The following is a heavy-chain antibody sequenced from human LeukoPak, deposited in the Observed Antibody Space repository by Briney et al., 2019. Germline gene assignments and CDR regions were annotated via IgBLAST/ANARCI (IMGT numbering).Heavy chain of an antibody. CDR3: ARADSSGYYINWFDP. J-gene: IGHJ5*02. V-gene: IGHV4-59*01. Sequence: SETLSLTCTVSGGSISSYYWSWIRQPPGKGLEWIGYIYYSGSTNYNPSLKSRVTISVDTSKNQFSLKLSSVTAADTAVYYCARADSSGYYINWFDPWGQGTLVTVSS. D-gene: IGHD3-22*01. CDR1: GGSISSYY. CDR2: IYYSGST.